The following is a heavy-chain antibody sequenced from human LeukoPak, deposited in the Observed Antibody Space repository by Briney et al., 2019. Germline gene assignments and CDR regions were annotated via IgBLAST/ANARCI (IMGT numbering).Heavy chain of an antibody. CDR1: GFTFDDYA. V-gene: IGHV3-9*01. CDR2: ISWNSGSI. Sequence: GGSLRLSCAASGFTFDDYAMHWVRQAPGKGLEWVSGISWNSGSIGYADPVKGRFTISRDNAKNSLYLQMNSLRAEDTALYYCAKDAASYYYGSGSYYGNWGQGTLVTVSS. CDR3: AKDAASYYYGSGSYYGN. D-gene: IGHD3-10*01. J-gene: IGHJ4*02.